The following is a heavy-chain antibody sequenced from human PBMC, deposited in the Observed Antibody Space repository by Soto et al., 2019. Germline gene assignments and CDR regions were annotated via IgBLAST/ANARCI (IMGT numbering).Heavy chain of an antibody. D-gene: IGHD6-19*01. CDR3: SRVRDDRSWSSVEYLQY. CDR2: ISAYNGNT. Sequence: ASVKVSCKASGYTFTNYGINWVRQAPGQGLEWMGWISAYNGNTNYLEKLQGRVTVTTDTSTSTAYMELRSLRFDDTAVYYCSRVRDDRSWSSVEYLQYWGQGTLVPVCS. J-gene: IGHJ1*01. CDR1: GYTFTNYG. V-gene: IGHV1-18*01.